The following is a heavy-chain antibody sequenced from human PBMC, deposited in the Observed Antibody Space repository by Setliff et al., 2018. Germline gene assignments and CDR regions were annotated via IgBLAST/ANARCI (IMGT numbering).Heavy chain of an antibody. CDR3: ARGRPPLVGDY. J-gene: IGHJ4*02. CDR1: GASFSNYY. Sequence: SETLSLTCAVYGASFSNYYWSWIRQPPGKGLEWIGEINHSGSTNYNPSLTSRVTISVDTSKNQFSLKLSSVTAADTAVYYCARGRPPLVGDYWGQGTLVTVSS. CDR2: INHSGST. V-gene: IGHV4-34*01. D-gene: IGHD2-2*01.